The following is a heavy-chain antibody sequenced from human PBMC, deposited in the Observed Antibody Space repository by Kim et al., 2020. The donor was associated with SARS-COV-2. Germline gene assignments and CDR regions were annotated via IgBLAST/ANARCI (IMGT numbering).Heavy chain of an antibody. J-gene: IGHJ4*01. CDR3: ARHPAPRWVGYIDY. D-gene: IGHD3-16*02. Sequence: SETLSLTCTVSGGSISSSGYYWDWIRQPPGKGLEWIANIYYSGTTYYNPSLKSRVTISVDTSKKQFSLKLTSVTTADTAGYYCARHPAPRWVGYIDYLG. CDR2: IYYSGTT. CDR1: GGSISSSGYY. V-gene: IGHV4-39*01.